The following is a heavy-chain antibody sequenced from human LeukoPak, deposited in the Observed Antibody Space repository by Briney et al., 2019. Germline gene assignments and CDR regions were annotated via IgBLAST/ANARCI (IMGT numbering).Heavy chain of an antibody. CDR1: GFTFSSYG. CDR3: ARDAAFDI. J-gene: IGHJ3*02. V-gene: IGHV3-30*02. CDR2: IRYDGSNK. Sequence: GGSLRLSCAASGFTFSSYGMHWVRQAPGKGLEWVAFIRYDGSNKYYADSVKGRFTISRDNAKNSLYLQMNSLRAEDTAVYYCARDAAFDIWGQGTMVTVSS.